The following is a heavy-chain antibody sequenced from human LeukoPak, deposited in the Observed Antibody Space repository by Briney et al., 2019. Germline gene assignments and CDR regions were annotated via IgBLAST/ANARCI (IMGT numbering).Heavy chain of an antibody. J-gene: IGHJ4*02. CDR1: GFTLSSYG. V-gene: IGHV3-33*01. D-gene: IGHD2-15*01. CDR3: ARGQYSPDY. CDR2: IWYDGSNK. Sequence: GRSLRLSCAASGFTLSSYGMHRVRQAPGKGLEWVALIWYDGSNKYYTDSVKGRFTISRDNSKNTLYLQMNSLRAEDTAVYYCARGQYSPDYWGQGTLVTVSS.